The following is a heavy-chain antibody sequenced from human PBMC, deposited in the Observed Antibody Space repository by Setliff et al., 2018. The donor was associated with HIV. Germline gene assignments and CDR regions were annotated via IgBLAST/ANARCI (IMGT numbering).Heavy chain of an antibody. CDR3: VRDRELRTTRSLDF. CDR2: ISPDNGNT. Sequence: ASVKVSCNASGYIFLNYDITWVRQAPGQGLEWMGWISPDNGNTNYAQKIEGRVILTTDKSTNTVEMELRSLRSDDTAVYYCVRDRELRTTRSLDFWGPGTLVTVSS. V-gene: IGHV1-18*04. D-gene: IGHD1-1*01. J-gene: IGHJ4*02. CDR1: GYIFLNYD.